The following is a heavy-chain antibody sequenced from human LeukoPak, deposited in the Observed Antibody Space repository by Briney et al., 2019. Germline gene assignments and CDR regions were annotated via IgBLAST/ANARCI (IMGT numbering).Heavy chain of an antibody. CDR2: IYYSGST. V-gene: IGHV4-31*03. CDR1: GGSISSGGYY. D-gene: IGHD3-10*01. Sequence: SQTLSLTCTVSGGSISSGGYYWSWIRQHPGKGLEWIGYIYYSGSTYYNPFLKSRVTISVDTSKNQFSLKLSSATAADTAVYYCARDTMVRGVPHYGMDVWGQGTTVTVSS. CDR3: ARDTMVRGVPHYGMDV. J-gene: IGHJ6*02.